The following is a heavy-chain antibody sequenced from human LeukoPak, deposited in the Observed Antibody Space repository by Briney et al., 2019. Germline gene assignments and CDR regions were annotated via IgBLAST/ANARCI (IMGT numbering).Heavy chain of an antibody. V-gene: IGHV4-39*01. J-gene: IGHJ4*02. D-gene: IGHD3-3*01. CDR2: IYYSGST. CDR1: GGSISSSSYY. CDR3: ARQVRYDFWSGYYPFDY. Sequence: SETLSLTCTVSGGSISSSSYYWGWIRQPPGKGLEWIGSIYYSGSTYYNPSLKSRVTISVDTSKNQFSLKLSSVTAADTAVYYCARQVRYDFWSGYYPFDYWGQGTLVTVSS.